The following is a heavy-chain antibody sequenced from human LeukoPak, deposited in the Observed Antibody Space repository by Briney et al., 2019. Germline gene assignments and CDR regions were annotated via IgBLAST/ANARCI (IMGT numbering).Heavy chain of an antibody. V-gene: IGHV3-11*06. D-gene: IGHD3-22*01. J-gene: IGHJ1*01. CDR1: GFTFSDYY. CDR2: ISGSSSYT. CDR3: ARHGLYDSSDYWTFQH. Sequence: KSGGSLRLSCAASGFTFSDYYMSWTRQAPGKGLEWVTYISGSSSYTNYADSVKGRFTISRDNAKNSLYLQMNSLRAEDTAVYYCARHGLYDSSDYWTFQHWGQGTLVTVSS.